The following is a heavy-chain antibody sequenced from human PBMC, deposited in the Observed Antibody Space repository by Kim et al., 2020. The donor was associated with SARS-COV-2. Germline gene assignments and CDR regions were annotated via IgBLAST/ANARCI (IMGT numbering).Heavy chain of an antibody. V-gene: IGHV3-53*01. CDR3: ARVTPDYYAFDY. J-gene: IGHJ4*02. CDR2: IYSGGSA. Sequence: GGSLRLSCAASGFTVSSDYMSWVRQAPGKGLEWVSGIYSGGSAHYADSVKGRITISRDNSKNTMYLQMNRLRAEDTAVSYCARVTPDYYAFDYWCQGTLGTVSS. D-gene: IGHD3-22*01. CDR1: GFTVSSDY.